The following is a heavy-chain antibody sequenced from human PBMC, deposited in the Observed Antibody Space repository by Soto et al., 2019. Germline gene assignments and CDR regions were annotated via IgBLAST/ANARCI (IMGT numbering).Heavy chain of an antibody. V-gene: IGHV3-30-3*01. D-gene: IGHD6-19*01. CDR3: ASPIRKGYSSGLTIDY. CDR2: ISYDGSNK. CDR1: GFTFSSYA. J-gene: IGHJ4*02. Sequence: GGSLRLSCAASGFTFSSYAMHWGRQAPGKGLEWVAVISYDGSNKYYADSVKGRFTISRDNSKNTLYLQMNSLRAEDTAVYYCASPIRKGYSSGLTIDYWGQGTLVTVSS.